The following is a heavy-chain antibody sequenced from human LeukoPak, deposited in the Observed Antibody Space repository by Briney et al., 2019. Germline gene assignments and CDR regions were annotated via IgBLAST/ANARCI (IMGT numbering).Heavy chain of an antibody. J-gene: IGHJ4*02. V-gene: IGHV6-1*01. CDR1: GDSVSSNSAA. Sequence: PPQTLSLTCVISGDSVSSNSAAWNWIRQSPSRGLEWLGRTYYRSKWYYDYAVSVKSRMTINPDTSKNQFPLQLKSVTPEDTAVYFCASGHNFDYWGQGTLVTVSS. CDR2: TYYRSKWYY. CDR3: ASGHNFDY.